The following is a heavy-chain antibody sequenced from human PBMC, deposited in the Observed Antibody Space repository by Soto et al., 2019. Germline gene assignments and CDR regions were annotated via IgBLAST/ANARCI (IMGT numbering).Heavy chain of an antibody. CDR3: EKSFVETGSNSGWPWSFHY. D-gene: IGHD6-25*01. V-gene: IGHV3-23*01. Sequence: EVQLLESGGGLVQPGRSLRLSCAASGFTFSNYAMSWVRQAPGQGLDWVSAISGSGGTTYYADSVKGRFTISRDNSKNTLFLQMNSLRAEDAAVYYCEKSFVETGSNSGWPWSFHYWGQGTLVTVSS. CDR1: GFTFSNYA. J-gene: IGHJ4*02. CDR2: ISGSGGTT.